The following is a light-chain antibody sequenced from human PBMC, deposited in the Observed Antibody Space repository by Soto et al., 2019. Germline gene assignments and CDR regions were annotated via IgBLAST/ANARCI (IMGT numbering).Light chain of an antibody. CDR1: ESLLHSDGKTY. CDR2: KVS. CDR3: FQATQYPPYT. V-gene: IGKV2-24*01. Sequence: DIVLTQTPLSSPVTLGQPASISCRSSESLLHSDGKTYLSWLQQRPGQPPRLLIYKVSNRLSGVPDIFSGSGAGTDFTLKISRVEAEDVGVYYCFQATQYPPYTFGQGTKLEIE. J-gene: IGKJ2*01.